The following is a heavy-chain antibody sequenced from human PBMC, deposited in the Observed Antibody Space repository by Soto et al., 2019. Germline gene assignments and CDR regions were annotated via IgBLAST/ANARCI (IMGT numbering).Heavy chain of an antibody. CDR2: ISGSGGST. Sequence: PGGSLRLSCAASGFTFSSYAMSWVRQAPGKGLEWVSAISGSGGSTYYADSVKGRFTISRDNSKNTLYLQMNSLRAEDTAVYYWAKDYRAIRFLEWFGPRGASDWGQGTLVTLSS. V-gene: IGHV3-23*01. CDR1: GFTFSSYA. D-gene: IGHD3-3*01. CDR3: AKDYRAIRFLEWFGPRGASD. J-gene: IGHJ4*02.